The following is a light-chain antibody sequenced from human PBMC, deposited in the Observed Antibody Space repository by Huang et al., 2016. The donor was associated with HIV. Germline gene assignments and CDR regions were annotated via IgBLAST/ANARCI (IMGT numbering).Light chain of an antibody. V-gene: IGKV4-1*01. CDR2: CAS. J-gene: IGKJ2*01. Sequence: DIVMTQSPDSLAVFLGERATLKCKSRQCVLYSSNKKNYLAWYQQKAGHPPKLLIYCASIRESGVPDRFSGSGAGTDFTLTISRLQTEDVAVYYCQQYYTTPYTFGQGTKLEI. CDR3: QQYYTTPYT. CDR1: QCVLYSSNKKNY.